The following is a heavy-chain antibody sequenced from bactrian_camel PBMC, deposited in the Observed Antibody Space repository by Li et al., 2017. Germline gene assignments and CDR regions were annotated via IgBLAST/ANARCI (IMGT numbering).Heavy chain of an antibody. V-gene: IGHV3S6*01. J-gene: IGHJ4*01. CDR1: EYTYSTYC. CDR2: IDRDGTTA. Sequence: HVQLVESGGGSVQTGGSLRLSCETSEYTYSTYCMAWLRQAPGKEREGVAVIDRDGTTAYADSVKGRFTISKDKDHVKNTLFLEMTNLKADDTAMYYCTADTVKASLATIAQFAAYEGHGTQVTVS. D-gene: IGHD4*01.